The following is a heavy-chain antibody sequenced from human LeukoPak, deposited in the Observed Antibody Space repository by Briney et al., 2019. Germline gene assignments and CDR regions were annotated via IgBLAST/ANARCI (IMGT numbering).Heavy chain of an antibody. CDR3: ARPYFYSSSTGAFDI. CDR1: GFTFSSYA. J-gene: IGHJ3*02. CDR2: ISYDGSNK. V-gene: IGHV3-30*04. D-gene: IGHD6-6*01. Sequence: GRSLRLSCAASGFTFSSYAMHWVRQAPGKGLEWVAVISYDGSNKYYADSVKGRFTISRDNSKNTLYLQMNSLRAEDTAVYYCARPYFYSSSTGAFDIWGQGTMVTVSS.